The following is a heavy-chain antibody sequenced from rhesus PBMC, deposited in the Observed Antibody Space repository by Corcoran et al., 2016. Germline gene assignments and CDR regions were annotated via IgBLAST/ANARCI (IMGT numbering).Heavy chain of an antibody. CDR3: AKRNWNDWSLDS. CDR1: GYSFTSYW. CDR2: MQLNNAQP. D-gene: IGHD1-32*01. V-gene: IGHV5-2*01. J-gene: IGHJ4*01. Sequence: EVQLVQSGAEVKRPGESLKTSCKTSGYSFTSYWLSWVRQMLGKGLEWRRSMQLNNAQPQLSPSFQGQVNISADKSTTTAYLQWSRLRASDSATYYCAKRNWNDWSLDSWGQGILVTVSS.